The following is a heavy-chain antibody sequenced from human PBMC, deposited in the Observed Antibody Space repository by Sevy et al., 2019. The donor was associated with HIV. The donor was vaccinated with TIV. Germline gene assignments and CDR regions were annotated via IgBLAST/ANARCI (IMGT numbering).Heavy chain of an antibody. CDR1: GFTFPIYS. J-gene: IGHJ4*02. CDR2: ISYDGNNR. CDR3: ARVAVEYCTNDCYHRFDH. V-gene: IGHV3-30*04. D-gene: IGHD2-8*01. Sequence: GGSLRLSCVASGFTFPIYSVVWVRRALGKGLEWLTLISYDGNNRYYADSVKGRFTISRDNSNNILYLQMTSLRVEDTALYFCARVAVEYCTNDCYHRFDHWGLGTLVTVSS.